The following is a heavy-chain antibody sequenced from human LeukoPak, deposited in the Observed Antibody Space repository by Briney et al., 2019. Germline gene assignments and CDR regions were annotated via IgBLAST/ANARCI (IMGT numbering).Heavy chain of an antibody. CDR1: GGSISSYY. V-gene: IGHV4-59*08. J-gene: IGHJ4*02. D-gene: IGHD6-13*01. CDR3: ARHWETSSWYVDS. Sequence: SETLSLTCTVSGGSISSYYYSWIRQPPGKGLEWIGYIYYSGSANYNPSLKSRVTISVDTSMNQLSLKLRSVTAADTAVYYCARHWETSSWYVDSWGQGTLVTVSS. CDR2: IYYSGSA.